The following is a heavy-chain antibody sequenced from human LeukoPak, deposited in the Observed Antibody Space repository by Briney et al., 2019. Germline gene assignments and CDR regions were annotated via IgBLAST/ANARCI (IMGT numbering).Heavy chain of an antibody. Sequence: GASVKVSCKASGGTFSSYAISCVRQAPGQGLEWMGGIIPIFGTANYAQKFQGRVTITADESTSTAYMELSSLRSEDTAVYYCARVRPQRAGYYYYYMDVWGKGTTVTVSS. CDR1: GGTFSSYA. J-gene: IGHJ6*03. D-gene: IGHD4/OR15-4a*01. CDR3: ARVRPQRAGYYYYYMDV. V-gene: IGHV1-69*13. CDR2: IIPIFGTA.